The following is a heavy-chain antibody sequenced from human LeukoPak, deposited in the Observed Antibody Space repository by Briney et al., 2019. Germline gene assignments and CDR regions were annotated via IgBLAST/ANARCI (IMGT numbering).Heavy chain of an antibody. Sequence: PSETLSLTCAVYGGSFSGYYWSWIRQPPGKGLEWIGYIYYSGSTYYNPSLKSRVTISVDTSKNQFSLKLSSVTAADTAVYYCASRDGYNSFDYRGQGTLVTVSS. J-gene: IGHJ4*02. CDR3: ASRDGYNSFDY. V-gene: IGHV4-30-4*08. D-gene: IGHD5-24*01. CDR1: GGSFSGYY. CDR2: IYYSGST.